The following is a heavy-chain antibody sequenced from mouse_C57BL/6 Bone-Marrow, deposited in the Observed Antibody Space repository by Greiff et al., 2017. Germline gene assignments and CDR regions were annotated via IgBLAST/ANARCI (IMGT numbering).Heavy chain of an antibody. CDR1: GYTFTSYW. Sequence: QVQLQQPGAVLVKPGASVKLSCKASGYTFTSYWMQWVKQRPGQGLEWIGEIDPSDSYTNYNQKFKGKATLTVDTSSSTAYMQLSSLTSEDSAVYYCARDLGPIYYYGYYYAMDYWGQGTSVTVSS. CDR2: IDPSDSYT. D-gene: IGHD1-1*01. V-gene: IGHV1-50*01. CDR3: ARDLGPIYYYGYYYAMDY. J-gene: IGHJ4*01.